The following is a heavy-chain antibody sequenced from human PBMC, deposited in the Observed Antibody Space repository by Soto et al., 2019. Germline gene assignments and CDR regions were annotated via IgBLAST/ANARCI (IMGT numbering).Heavy chain of an antibody. CDR2: ISGSGGST. J-gene: IGHJ4*02. D-gene: IGHD3-10*01. V-gene: IGHV3-23*01. CDR1: GFTFTTNA. CDR3: AKSLRGIIIDFDC. Sequence: GGSLRLSCAASGFTFTTNAMSWVRQAPGKGLEWVSAISGSGGSTYYVDSVKGQFTISRDNSKNTLYLQMNSLRAEDTAVYYCAKSLRGIIIDFDCWGQGTQVTVSS.